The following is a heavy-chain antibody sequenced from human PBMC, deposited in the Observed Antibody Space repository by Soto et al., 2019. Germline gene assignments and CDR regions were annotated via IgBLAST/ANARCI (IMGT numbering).Heavy chain of an antibody. Sequence: QVQLVQSGAEVTRPGASVKVSCKASGYSFISHYIHWVRQAPGQGLEWMGFINPSGGSATLAQKFQCSVTMTRDTSPSTGYMELTILRSEDAAVSYCARDYLSSKLSLSYFDFWGQGTLVTVSS. CDR2: INPSGGSA. J-gene: IGHJ4*02. CDR3: ARDYLSSKLSLSYFDF. V-gene: IGHV1-46*01. D-gene: IGHD2-2*01. CDR1: GYSFISHY.